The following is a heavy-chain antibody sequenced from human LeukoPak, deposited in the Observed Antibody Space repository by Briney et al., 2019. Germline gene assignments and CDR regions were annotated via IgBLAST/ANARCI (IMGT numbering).Heavy chain of an antibody. CDR1: GFTFSGFF. CDR3: ATGSYRYFDP. Sequence: GGSLRLSCAASGFTFSGFFLSWFRQAPGKGLEWVSHIDSSGITTYYADSVKGRFTISRDNAKKSLYLQMNSLRAEDTAVYYCATGSYRYFDPWGQGTLVTVSS. V-gene: IGHV3-11*04. D-gene: IGHD1-26*01. J-gene: IGHJ5*02. CDR2: IDSSGITT.